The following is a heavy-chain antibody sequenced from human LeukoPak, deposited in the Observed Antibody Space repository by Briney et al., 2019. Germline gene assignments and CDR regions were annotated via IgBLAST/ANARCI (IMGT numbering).Heavy chain of an antibody. CDR3: ARGLAGGDY. V-gene: IGHV3-21*01. CDR1: GFSLCRYS. Sequence: SGGSLRLSCAVSGFSLCRYSMNWVRQAPGKGLEWVSTITGSGGYIYYEDSVKGRLTISRDNAKNSLYLQMNSLRVEDTAVYYCARGLAGGDYWGQGTRVTVSS. CDR2: ITGSGGYI. D-gene: IGHD6-19*01. J-gene: IGHJ4*02.